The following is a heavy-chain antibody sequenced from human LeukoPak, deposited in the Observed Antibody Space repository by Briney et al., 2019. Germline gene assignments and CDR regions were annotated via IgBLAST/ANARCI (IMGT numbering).Heavy chain of an antibody. J-gene: IGHJ3*02. CDR3: ARQDITLGAFDI. Sequence: TSSETLSLTCTVSGVSISSSSCYWGWIRQPPGQGLEWVGNISYSGSTYYNPSITGRVTISVDTSKNHFSLNLSSLTAADTAVYFCARQDITLGAFDIWGPGTMVTVSS. CDR2: ISYSGST. V-gene: IGHV4-39*01. CDR1: GVSISSSSCY. D-gene: IGHD1-20*01.